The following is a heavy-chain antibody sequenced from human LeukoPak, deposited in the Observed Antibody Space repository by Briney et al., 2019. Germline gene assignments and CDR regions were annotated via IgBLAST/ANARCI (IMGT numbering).Heavy chain of an antibody. CDR2: TYYRSKWYN. CDR1: GDSVYSNSAA. J-gene: IGHJ4*02. CDR3: ARGGIAAADYDPLLFDY. D-gene: IGHD6-13*01. Sequence: SQTLSLTCAISGDSVYSNSAAWNWIRQSPSRGLEWLGRTYYRSKWYNDYAVSVKSRITINPDTSKNQFSLQLNSVTPEDTAVYYCARGGIAAADYDPLLFDYWGQGTLVTVSS. V-gene: IGHV6-1*01.